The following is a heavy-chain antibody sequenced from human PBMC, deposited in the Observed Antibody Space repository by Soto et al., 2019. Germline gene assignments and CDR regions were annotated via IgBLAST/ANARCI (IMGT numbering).Heavy chain of an antibody. V-gene: IGHV3-7*01. D-gene: IGHD2-21*02. CDR2: IKPDGSAT. Sequence: VQLVESGGGLVKPGGSLRLSCAASGFTFSDYYMSWIRQAPGKGLEWVAYIKPDGSATYYVDSVKGRFTISRDNAKNSLYLQMNSLRVEDTSVYYCARAGYCGPGCYYYFDYWGQGTLVTVSS. CDR1: GFTFSDYY. CDR3: ARAGYCGPGCYYYFDY. J-gene: IGHJ4*02.